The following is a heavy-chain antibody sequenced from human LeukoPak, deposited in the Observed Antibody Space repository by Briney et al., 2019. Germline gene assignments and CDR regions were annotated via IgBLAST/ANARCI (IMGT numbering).Heavy chain of an antibody. Sequence: GGSLRLSCAASGFTFDDYAMHWVRQAPGKGLEWVSGISCNSGSICYADSVKGRFTISRDNAKNSLYLQMNSLRAEDTAVYYCAKDIYGDTLASLHYWGQGTLVTVSS. CDR2: ISCNSGSI. J-gene: IGHJ4*02. CDR3: AKDIYGDTLASLHY. D-gene: IGHD4-17*01. CDR1: GFTFDDYA. V-gene: IGHV3-9*01.